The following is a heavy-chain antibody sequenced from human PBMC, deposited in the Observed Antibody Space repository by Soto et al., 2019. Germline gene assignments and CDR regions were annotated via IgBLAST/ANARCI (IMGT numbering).Heavy chain of an antibody. V-gene: IGHV4-59*01. J-gene: IGHJ6*04. Sequence: VPLSLTCTVSGCAISSYSRSWILQPPGKGLEWIGYIYYSGSTNYNPSLKSRVTISVDTSKNQFSLKLSSVTAADTAVYYCARDLSSSGRTDPVAMDVRGKGTTVTLS. CDR3: ARDLSSSGRTDPVAMDV. D-gene: IGHD6-25*01. CDR2: IYYSGST. CDR1: GCAISSYS.